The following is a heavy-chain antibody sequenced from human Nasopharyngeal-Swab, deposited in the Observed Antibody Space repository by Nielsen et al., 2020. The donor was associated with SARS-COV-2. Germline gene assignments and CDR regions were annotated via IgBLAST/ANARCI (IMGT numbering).Heavy chain of an antibody. D-gene: IGHD6-13*01. V-gene: IGHV4-39*01. CDR2: IYYSGST. J-gene: IGHJ6*02. Sequence: GSLRLSCTVSGGSISSSSYYWGWIRQPPGKGLEWIGSIYYSGSTYYNPSLKSRATISVDTSKNQFSLKLSSVTAADTAVYYCARQMYSSSWYSPYYYYGMDVWGQGTTVTVSS. CDR3: ARQMYSSSWYSPYYYYGMDV. CDR1: GGSISSSSYY.